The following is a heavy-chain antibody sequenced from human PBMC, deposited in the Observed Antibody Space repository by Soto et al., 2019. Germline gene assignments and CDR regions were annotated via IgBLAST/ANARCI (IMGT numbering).Heavy chain of an antibody. D-gene: IGHD2-21*02. J-gene: IGHJ6*02. CDR2: IIPIFGTA. Sequence: SVKVSCKASGGTFSSYAISWVRQAPGQGLEWMGGIIPIFGTANYAQKFQGRVTITADESTSTAYMELSSLRSEDTAVYYCASKVCGGDCYPPTHYYYYGMDVWGQGTTVTVSS. CDR1: GGTFSSYA. V-gene: IGHV1-69*13. CDR3: ASKVCGGDCYPPTHYYYYGMDV.